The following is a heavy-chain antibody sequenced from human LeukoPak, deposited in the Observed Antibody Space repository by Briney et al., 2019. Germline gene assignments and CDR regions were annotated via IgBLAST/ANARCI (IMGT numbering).Heavy chain of an antibody. CDR2: INHSGST. D-gene: IGHD1-20*01. V-gene: IGHV4-34*01. CDR3: AMTHTTRYNWNPFDF. Sequence: SETLSLTCAVYGGSFSGYYWSWIRQPPGKGLEWIGEINHSGSTNYNPSLKSRVTISVDTSKNQFSLKLSSVTGADTAVDYCAMTHTTRYNWNPFDFWGQGTLVTVFS. J-gene: IGHJ4*02. CDR1: GGSFSGYY.